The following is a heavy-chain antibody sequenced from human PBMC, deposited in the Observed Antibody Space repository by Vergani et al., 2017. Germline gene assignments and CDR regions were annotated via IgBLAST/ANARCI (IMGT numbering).Heavy chain of an antibody. CDR2: IYYSGST. CDR3: ARHAYSSSWYAFDI. D-gene: IGHD6-13*01. CDR1: GGSISSSSYY. V-gene: IGHV4-39*01. Sequence: QLQLQESGPGLVKPSETLSLTCTVSGGSISSSSYYWGWLRQPPGKGLGWIGNIYYSGSTYYNPSLKSRVTISVDTSKNQFSLKLSSVTAADTAVYYCARHAYSSSWYAFDIWGQGTMVTVSS. J-gene: IGHJ3*02.